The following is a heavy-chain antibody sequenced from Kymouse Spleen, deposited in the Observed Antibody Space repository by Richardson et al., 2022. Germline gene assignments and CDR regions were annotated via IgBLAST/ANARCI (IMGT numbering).Heavy chain of an antibody. D-gene: IGHD3-10*01. Sequence: EVQLVESGGGLVKPGGSLRLSCAASGFTFSNAWMSWVRQAPGKGLEWVGRIKSKTDGGTTDYAAPVKGRFTISRDDSKNTLYLQMNSLKTEDTAVYYCTTERITMVRGFSFDYWGQGTLVTVSS. J-gene: IGHJ4*02. CDR1: GFTFSNAW. CDR3: TTERITMVRGFSFDY. CDR2: IKSKTDGGTT. V-gene: IGHV3-15*01.